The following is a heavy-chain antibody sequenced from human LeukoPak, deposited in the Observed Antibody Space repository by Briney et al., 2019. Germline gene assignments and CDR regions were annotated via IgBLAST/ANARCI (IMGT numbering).Heavy chain of an antibody. V-gene: IGHV3-53*01. D-gene: IGHD3-3*01. CDR1: GFTVSSNY. J-gene: IGHJ3*02. CDR2: SGGYT. CDR3: AKPHVLRFLEWSRHKSDAFDI. Sequence: PGGSLRLSCAASGFTVSSNYMSWVRQAPGKGLEWVSVSGGYTYYADSVKGRFTISRDNSKNTLYLQMHSLRAEDTAIYYCAKPHVLRFLEWSRHKSDAFDIRGQGTMVTVSS.